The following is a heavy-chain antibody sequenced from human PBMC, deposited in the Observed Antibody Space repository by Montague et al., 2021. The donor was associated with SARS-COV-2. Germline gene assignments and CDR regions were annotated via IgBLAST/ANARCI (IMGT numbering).Heavy chain of an antibody. V-gene: IGHV6-1*01. CDR3: ARKMDSSFDV. CDR2: TYYRSKWYN. D-gene: IGHD2-2*03. CDR1: GASLSSDSLS. J-gene: IGHJ3*01. Sequence: VSPGASLSSDSLSRHWISQSPSRGLEWLASTYYRSKWYNDSAPSVSGRATVKPDTSRNQFSLHLDSVTPEDTALYFCARKMDSSFDVWGKGTMVIVSS.